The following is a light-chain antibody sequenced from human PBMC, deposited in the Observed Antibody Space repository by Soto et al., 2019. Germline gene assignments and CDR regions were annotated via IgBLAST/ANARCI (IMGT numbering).Light chain of an antibody. V-gene: IGKV3-15*01. J-gene: IGKJ5*01. Sequence: DIVMTQSPATLSVAPGERVTFSCRASQGVSRKLAWYQHKPGQAPRLLISGASTGATGIPARFSGSGSGTEFTLTISSLQSEDFAVYLCQQYHYWPITFGQGTRLEIK. CDR3: QQYHYWPIT. CDR2: GAS. CDR1: QGVSRK.